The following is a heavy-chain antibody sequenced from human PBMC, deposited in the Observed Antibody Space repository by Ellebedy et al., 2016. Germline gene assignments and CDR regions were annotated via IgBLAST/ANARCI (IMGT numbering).Heavy chain of an antibody. CDR3: ARSKTSVTDLLFYYGMDV. CDR1: GGTFSSYA. CDR2: IIPIFGTA. V-gene: IGHV1-69*06. Sequence: SVKVSXXASGGTFSSYAISWVRQAPGQGLEWMGGIIPIFGTANYAQKFQGRVTITADKSTSTAYVELSSLRSEDTAVYYCARSKTSVTDLLFYYGMDVWGQGTTVTVSS. D-gene: IGHD4-17*01. J-gene: IGHJ6*02.